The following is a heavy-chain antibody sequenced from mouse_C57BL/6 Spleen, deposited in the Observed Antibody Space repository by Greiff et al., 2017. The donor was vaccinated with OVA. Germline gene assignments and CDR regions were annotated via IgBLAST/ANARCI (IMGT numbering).Heavy chain of an antibody. V-gene: IGHV1-64*01. Sequence: QVQLQQPGAELVKPGASVKLSCKASGYTFTSYWMHWVKQRPGQGLEWIGMIHPNSGSTNYNEKFKSKATLTVDKSSSTAYMQLSSLTSEDSAVYYGAREGGFITTVVAIGDYWGQGTSVTVSS. CDR3: AREGGFITTVVAIGDY. J-gene: IGHJ4*01. D-gene: IGHD1-1*01. CDR1: GYTFTSYW. CDR2: IHPNSGST.